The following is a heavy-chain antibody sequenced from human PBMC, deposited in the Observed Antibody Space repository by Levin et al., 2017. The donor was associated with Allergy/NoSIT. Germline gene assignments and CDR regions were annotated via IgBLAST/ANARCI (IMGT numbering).Heavy chain of an antibody. Sequence: SCAASGFTVSSNYMSWVRQAPGKGREWVSVIYGGGDTYYADSVMGRFTISRDNSKNTLYLQMKSLRAEDTAVYYCGRNHAWYGAGYFDYWGQGTLVSVSS. D-gene: IGHD3-10*01. J-gene: IGHJ4*02. CDR3: GRNHAWYGAGYFDY. CDR2: IYGGGDT. CDR1: GFTVSSNY. V-gene: IGHV3-66*02.